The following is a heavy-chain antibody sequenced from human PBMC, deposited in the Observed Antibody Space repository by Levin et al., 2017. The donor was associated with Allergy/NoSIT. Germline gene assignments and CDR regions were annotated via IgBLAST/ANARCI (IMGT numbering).Heavy chain of an antibody. CDR2: VYYSGTT. CDR3: TRDRGSSGWFES. Sequence: SQTLSLTCSVSGGPVNSGSYYWSWIRQPPGKGLEWIGSVYYSGTTNYNPPLKRRASITIDTSKNQFSLTLSSLTAADTAVYYCTRDRGSSGWFESWGQGTLVTVSS. V-gene: IGHV4-61*01. CDR1: GGPVNSGSYY. D-gene: IGHD3-22*01. J-gene: IGHJ5*01.